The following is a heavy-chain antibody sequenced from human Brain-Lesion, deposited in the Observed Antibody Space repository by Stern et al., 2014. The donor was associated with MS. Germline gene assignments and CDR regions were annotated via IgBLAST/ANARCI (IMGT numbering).Heavy chain of an antibody. CDR2: ITYDGSNT. CDR3: AKDRQWLTYFFDY. J-gene: IGHJ4*02. V-gene: IGHV3-30*18. D-gene: IGHD3-22*01. CDR1: GFTFSSFG. Sequence: VQLVESGGGVVQPGRPLRISCAASGFTFSSFGMHWVRQAPGKGLEWVAVITYDGSNTYYADSVQGRLTITRDKSKNTLYMQMNSLRAEDTAVYYCAKDRQWLTYFFDYWGQGSLVTVSS.